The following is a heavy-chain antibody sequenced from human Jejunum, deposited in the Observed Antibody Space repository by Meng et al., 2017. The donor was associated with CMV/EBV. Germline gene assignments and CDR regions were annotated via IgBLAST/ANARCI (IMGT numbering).Heavy chain of an antibody. CDR3: ARDRTTMINDAGLGYFRLDP. D-gene: IGHD2/OR15-2a*01. J-gene: IGHJ5*02. Sequence: YWAWIRQPPGKGLEWIGSIYLTGKTYYNVSLTSRVTMLIDTSTMKFSLKLRSVTAADTAVYYCARDRTTMINDAGLGYFRLDPWGQGVLVTVSS. V-gene: IGHV4-38-2*02. CDR1: Y. CDR2: IYLTGKT.